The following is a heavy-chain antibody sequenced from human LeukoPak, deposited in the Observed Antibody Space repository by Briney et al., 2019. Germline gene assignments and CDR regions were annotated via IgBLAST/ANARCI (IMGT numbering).Heavy chain of an antibody. CDR1: GYTFTGYY. D-gene: IGHD6-13*01. CDR3: ARGSGEYSSSQVDY. Sequence: GASVKVSCKASGYTFTGYYMHWVRQAPGRGLEWMGWINPNSGGTNYAQKFQGRVTMTRDTSISTAYMELSRLRSDDTAVYYCARGSGEYSSSQVDYWGQGTLVTVSS. CDR2: INPNSGGT. V-gene: IGHV1-2*02. J-gene: IGHJ4*02.